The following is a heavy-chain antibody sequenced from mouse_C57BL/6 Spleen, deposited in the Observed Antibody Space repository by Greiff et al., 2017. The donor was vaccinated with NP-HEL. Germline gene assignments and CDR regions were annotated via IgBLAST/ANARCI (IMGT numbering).Heavy chain of an antibody. J-gene: IGHJ1*03. CDR1: GFTFSNYW. CDR3: TDLLNFHWYFDV. Sequence: EVKLEESGGGLVQPGGSMKLSCVASGFTFSNYWMNWVRQSPEKGLEWVAQIRLKSDNYATHYAESVKGRFTISRDDSKSSVYLQMNNLRAEETGIYYCTDLLNFHWYFDVWGTGTTVTVSS. D-gene: IGHD1-3*01. CDR2: IRLKSDNYAT. V-gene: IGHV6-3*01.